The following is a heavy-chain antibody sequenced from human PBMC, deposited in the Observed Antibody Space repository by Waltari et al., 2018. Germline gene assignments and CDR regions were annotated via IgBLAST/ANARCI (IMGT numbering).Heavy chain of an antibody. CDR1: GFTLSDYN. J-gene: IGHJ4*02. V-gene: IGHV3-30*03. CDR3: ARGVGAPRYYFDF. CDR2: ISYDGKDK. Sequence: QVQLIESGGGVVQPGRSLRLSCAASGFTLSDYNMHRVRQAPGKGLEWVAVISYDGKDKYYGDSVKGRFTISRDSSKNMLYLQMDSLRTEDTAVYFCARGVGAPRYYFDFWGQGAPLTVSS. D-gene: IGHD1-26*01.